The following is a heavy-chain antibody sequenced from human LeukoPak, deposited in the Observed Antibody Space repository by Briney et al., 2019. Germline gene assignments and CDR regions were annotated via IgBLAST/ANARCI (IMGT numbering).Heavy chain of an antibody. D-gene: IGHD6-13*01. CDR2: IYTSGST. Sequence: SETLSLTCTVSGGSISSYYWSWIRQPAGKGLEWIGRIYTSGSTNYNPSLKSRVTISVDTSKNQFSLKLSSVTAADTAVYYCARDLGWGHSSWFDPWGQGTLVTVSS. V-gene: IGHV4-4*07. CDR3: ARDLGWGHSSWFDP. J-gene: IGHJ5*02. CDR1: GGSISSYY.